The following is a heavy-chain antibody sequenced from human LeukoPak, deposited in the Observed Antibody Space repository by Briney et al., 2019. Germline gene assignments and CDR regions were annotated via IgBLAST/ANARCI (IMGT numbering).Heavy chain of an antibody. D-gene: IGHD3-3*01. CDR2: IYYSGSN. CDR3: ARQPPYYDFWSGYYKDGYYYYGMDV. V-gene: IGHV4-59*08. Sequence: SETLSLTCTVSGGSISSYYWSWIRQPPGKGLEWIGYIYYSGSNNYNPSLKSRVTISVDTSKNQFSLKLSSVTAADTAVYYCARQPPYYDFWSGYYKDGYYYYGMDVWGQGTTVTVSS. J-gene: IGHJ6*02. CDR1: GGSISSYY.